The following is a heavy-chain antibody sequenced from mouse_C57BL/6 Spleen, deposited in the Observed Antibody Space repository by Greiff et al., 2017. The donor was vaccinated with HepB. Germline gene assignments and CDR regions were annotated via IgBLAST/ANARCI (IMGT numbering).Heavy chain of an antibody. CDR3: ARDLGSRRDPFAY. CDR2: ISYDGSN. J-gene: IGHJ3*01. CDR1: GYSITSGYY. Sequence: EVKLQESGPGLVKPSQSLSLTCSVTGYSITSGYYWNWIRQFPGNKLEWMGYISYDGSNNYNPSLKNRISITRDTSKNQFFLKLNSVTTEDTATYYCARDLGSRRDPFAYWGQGTLVTVSA. D-gene: IGHD1-1*01. V-gene: IGHV3-6*01.